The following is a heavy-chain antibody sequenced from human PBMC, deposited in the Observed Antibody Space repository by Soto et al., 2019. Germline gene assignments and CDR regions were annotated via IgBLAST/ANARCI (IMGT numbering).Heavy chain of an antibody. V-gene: IGHV1-46*01. Sequence: QVQLVQSGAEVKKPGASVKVSCKASGYTFTSYYMHWVRQAPGQGLEWMGIINPSGGSTSYAQKFQGRVTMTRDTATSTVYMELSSLRSEDTAVYYCARAGEPYYYDSSGYYYYWGQGTLVTVSS. CDR3: ARAGEPYYYDSSGYYYY. CDR2: INPSGGST. CDR1: GYTFTSYY. D-gene: IGHD3-22*01. J-gene: IGHJ4*02.